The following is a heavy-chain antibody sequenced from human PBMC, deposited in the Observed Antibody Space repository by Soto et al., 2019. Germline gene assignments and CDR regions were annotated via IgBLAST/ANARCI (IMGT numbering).Heavy chain of an antibody. J-gene: IGHJ6*02. Sequence: PSETLSLTCTVSGGSISRYYWSWIRQPPGKGLEWIGYIYYSGSTNYNPSLKSRVTISVDTSKNQFSLKLSSVTAADTAVYYCARGGITMVRGPYYYYYGMDVWGQGTTVTVS. CDR3: ARGGITMVRGPYYYYYGMDV. D-gene: IGHD3-10*01. V-gene: IGHV4-59*01. CDR1: GGSISRYY. CDR2: IYYSGST.